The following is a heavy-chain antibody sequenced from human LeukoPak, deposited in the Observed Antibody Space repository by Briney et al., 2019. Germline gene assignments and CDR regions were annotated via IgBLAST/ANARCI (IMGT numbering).Heavy chain of an antibody. Sequence: GGSLRLSCAASGFTFSGSAMHWVRQASGKGLEWVGRIRSKANSYATAYAASVKGRFTISRDDSKNTAYLQMNSLKTEDTAVYYCTRLCSSTSCPIEYWGQGTLVTVPS. V-gene: IGHV3-73*01. J-gene: IGHJ4*02. CDR2: IRSKANSYAT. D-gene: IGHD2-2*01. CDR1: GFTFSGSA. CDR3: TRLCSSTSCPIEY.